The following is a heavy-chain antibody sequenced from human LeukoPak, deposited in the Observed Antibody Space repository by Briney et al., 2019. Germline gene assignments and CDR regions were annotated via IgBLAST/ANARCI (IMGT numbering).Heavy chain of an antibody. Sequence: SETLSLTCTVSGGSISSYYWSWIRQPAGKGLEWIGRIYTSGSTNYNPSLKSRVTMSVDTSKNQFSLKLSSVTTADTAVYYCASAYSGSYFDAFDIWGQGTMVTVSS. CDR3: ASAYSGSYFDAFDI. CDR1: GGSISSYY. J-gene: IGHJ3*02. CDR2: IYTSGST. D-gene: IGHD1-26*01. V-gene: IGHV4-4*07.